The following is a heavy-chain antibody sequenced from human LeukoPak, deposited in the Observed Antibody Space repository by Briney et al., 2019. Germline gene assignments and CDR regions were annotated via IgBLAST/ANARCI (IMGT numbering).Heavy chain of an antibody. Sequence: SVKVSCKASGGTFSSYAISWVRQAPGQGLEWMGRIIPILGIANYAQKFQGRVTITADKSTSTAYMELSSLRSEDTAVYYCARDRSSMVWFDPWGQGTLVTVSS. CDR1: GGTFSSYA. V-gene: IGHV1-69*04. CDR3: ARDRSSMVWFDP. J-gene: IGHJ5*02. CDR2: IIPILGIA. D-gene: IGHD6-6*01.